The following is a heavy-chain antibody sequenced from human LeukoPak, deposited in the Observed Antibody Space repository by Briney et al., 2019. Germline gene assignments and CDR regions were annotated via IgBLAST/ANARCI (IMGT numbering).Heavy chain of an antibody. D-gene: IGHD5-18*01. V-gene: IGHV3-7*01. Sequence: GGSLRLSCAASGFTFSSYWMSWVRQAPGKGLEWVANIKQDGSEKYYVDSVKGRFTISRDNARNSLSLQMNSLRAEDTAVYYCARGGYTGEYYFDYWGQGTLVTVSS. CDR3: ARGGYTGEYYFDY. J-gene: IGHJ4*02. CDR2: IKQDGSEK. CDR1: GFTFSSYW.